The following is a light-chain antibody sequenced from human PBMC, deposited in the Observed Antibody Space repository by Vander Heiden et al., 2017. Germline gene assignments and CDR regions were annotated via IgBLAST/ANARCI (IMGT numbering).Light chain of an antibody. CDR2: GAS. J-gene: IGKJ1*01. V-gene: IGKV3-20*01. Sequence: VSTQTPGSLSLSPGERATLSCRASESVDSSYIAWYQQKPGQAPRLLIYGASNRATGIPDRFSGSGSGTDFTLTISTLAPEDFAVYYCRQDGSSPWAFGQGTKVEIK. CDR3: RQDGSSPWA. CDR1: ESVDSSY.